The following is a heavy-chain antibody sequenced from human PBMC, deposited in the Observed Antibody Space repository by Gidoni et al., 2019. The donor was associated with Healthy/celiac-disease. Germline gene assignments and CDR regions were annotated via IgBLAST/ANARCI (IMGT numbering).Heavy chain of an antibody. V-gene: IGHV1-2*02. J-gene: IGHJ4*02. CDR1: GDTFTGYY. CDR3: ARGGDLKWLREIGSGDY. Sequence: QVQLVQSGAEVKKPGAAAKVSCKASGDTFTGYYMHWVRQAPGQGLEWMGWINPNSGGTNYAQKFQGRVTMTRDTSISTAYMELSRLRSDDTAVYYCARGGDLKWLREIGSGDYWGQGTLVTVSS. D-gene: IGHD5-12*01. CDR2: INPNSGGT.